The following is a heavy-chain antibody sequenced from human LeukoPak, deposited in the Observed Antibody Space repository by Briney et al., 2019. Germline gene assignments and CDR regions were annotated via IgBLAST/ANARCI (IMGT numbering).Heavy chain of an antibody. CDR1: GGSISSYY. J-gene: IGHJ4*02. V-gene: IGHV4-59*08. D-gene: IGHD6-19*01. Sequence: SETLSLTCTVSGGSISSYYWSWIRQPPGKGLEWIGYIYYSGSTNYNPSLKSRVTISVDTSKNQFSLKLSSVTAADTAVYHCARRGDSSGWSVIDYWGQGTLVTVSS. CDR3: ARRGDSSGWSVIDY. CDR2: IYYSGST.